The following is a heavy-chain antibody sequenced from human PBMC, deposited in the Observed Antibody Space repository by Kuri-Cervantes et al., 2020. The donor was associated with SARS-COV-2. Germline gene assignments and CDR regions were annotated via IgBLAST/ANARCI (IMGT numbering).Heavy chain of an antibody. CDR3: VPAAIRAYGWFDP. D-gene: IGHD2-2*02. J-gene: IGHJ5*02. Sequence: SETLSLTCAVYGGSFSGYYWSWIRQPPGKGLEWIGEINHSGSTNYNPSLKSRVTISVDTSKNQFSLKLSSVTAADTAVYYCVPAAIRAYGWFDPWGQGTLVTVSS. CDR2: INHSGST. V-gene: IGHV4-34*01. CDR1: GGSFSGYY.